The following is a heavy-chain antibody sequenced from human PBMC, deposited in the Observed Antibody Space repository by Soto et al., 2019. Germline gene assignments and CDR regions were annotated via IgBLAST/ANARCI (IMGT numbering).Heavy chain of an antibody. J-gene: IGHJ4*02. CDR1: GFTFSSYS. V-gene: IGHV3-23*01. CDR3: AKTYYYDSSGYYPEGYFDY. Sequence: GGSLRLSCAASGFTFSSYSMNWVRQAPGKGLEWVSYISGSSSSTYYADSVKGRFTISRDNAKNTLYLQMNSLRAEDTAVYYCAKTYYYDSSGYYPEGYFDYWGQGTLVTVSS. D-gene: IGHD3-22*01. CDR2: ISGSSSST.